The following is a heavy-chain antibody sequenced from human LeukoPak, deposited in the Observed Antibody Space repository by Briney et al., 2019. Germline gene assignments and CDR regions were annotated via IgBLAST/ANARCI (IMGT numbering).Heavy chain of an antibody. D-gene: IGHD3-16*01. CDR2: IYHSGST. Sequence: PSETLSLTCTVSGGSISSSSYYWGWIRQPPGKGLEWIGSIYHSGSTYYNPSLKSRVTISVDTSKNQFSLKLSSVTAADTAVSYCARDLIRGFDYWGQGTLVTVSS. J-gene: IGHJ4*02. CDR1: GGSISSSSYY. CDR3: ARDLIRGFDY. V-gene: IGHV4-39*07.